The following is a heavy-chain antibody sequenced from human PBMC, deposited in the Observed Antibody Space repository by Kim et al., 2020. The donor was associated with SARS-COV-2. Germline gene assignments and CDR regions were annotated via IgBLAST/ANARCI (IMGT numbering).Heavy chain of an antibody. D-gene: IGHD6-19*01. J-gene: IGHJ5*02. CDR3: ARDKYSSGWYLNEGGWFDP. V-gene: IGHV4-39*07. Sequence: SRVTISVDTSKNQFSLKLSSVTAADTAVYYCARDKYSSGWYLNEGGWFDPWGQGTLVTVSS.